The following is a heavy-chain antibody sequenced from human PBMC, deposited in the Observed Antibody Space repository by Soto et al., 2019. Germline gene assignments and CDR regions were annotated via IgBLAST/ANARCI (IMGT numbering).Heavy chain of an antibody. J-gene: IGHJ6*03. D-gene: IGHD1-1*01. V-gene: IGHV3-23*01. CDR1: GFTFSSYA. CDR2: ISGSGGST. Sequence: GGSLRLSCAASGFTFSSYAMSWVRQAPGKGLEWVSAISGSGGSTYYADSVKGRFTISRDNSKNTLYLQLSSVTPDDTAVYYCARGSWDDVSGHYYMDVWGKGTTVTVSS. CDR3: ARGSWDDVSGHYYMDV.